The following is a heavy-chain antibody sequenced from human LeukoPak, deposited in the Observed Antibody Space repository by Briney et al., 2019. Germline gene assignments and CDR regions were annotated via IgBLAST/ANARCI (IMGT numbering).Heavy chain of an antibody. CDR1: GVSISSYY. CDR2: IYYSGST. J-gene: IGHJ4*02. D-gene: IGHD3-22*01. Sequence: SETLSLTCTVSGVSISSYYWSWIRQPPGKGLEWIGYIYYSGSTNYNPSLKSRVTISVDTSKNQFSLKLSSVTAADTAVYYCARGYGYYYDSSGYYYVRTNPFDYWGQGTLVPVSS. CDR3: ARGYGYYYDSSGYYYVRTNPFDY. V-gene: IGHV4-59*08.